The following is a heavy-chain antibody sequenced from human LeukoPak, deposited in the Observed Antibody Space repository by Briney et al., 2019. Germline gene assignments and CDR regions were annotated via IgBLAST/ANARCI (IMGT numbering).Heavy chain of an antibody. CDR2: IYSSGST. V-gene: IGHV4-30-4*07. J-gene: IGHJ5*02. CDR1: GDSISGTIYS. D-gene: IGHD1-1*01. CDR3: ARVEAAGWFDP. Sequence: SQTLSLTCAVSGDSISGTIYSWSWIRQPPGKGLEWIGYIYSSGSTYNNPSLNSRVTISVDTSKNQFSLKVRSVTAADTAVYYCARVEAAGWFDPWGQGTLVTVSS.